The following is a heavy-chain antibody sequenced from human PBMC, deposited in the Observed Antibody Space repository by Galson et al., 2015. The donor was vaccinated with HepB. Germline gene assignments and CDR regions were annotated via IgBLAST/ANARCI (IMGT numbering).Heavy chain of an antibody. CDR3: ARGEAIDI. CDR2: VYYSGST. D-gene: IGHD3-10*01. J-gene: IGHJ3*02. V-gene: IGHV4-59*08. CDR1: GGSISDYY. Sequence: VTLSLTCTVSGGSISDYYWSWIRQPPGEGLEWIGYVYYSGSTNYNPSLKSDVSISVDTSNNQFSLKLSSVTAADTAVYYCARGEAIDIWGQGTMVTVSS.